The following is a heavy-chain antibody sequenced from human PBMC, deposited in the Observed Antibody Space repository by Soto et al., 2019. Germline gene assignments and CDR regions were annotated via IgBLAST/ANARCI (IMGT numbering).Heavy chain of an antibody. Sequence: QVQLQESGPGLVKPSGTLSLTCAVSGGSIRSNNWWSWVRQPPGKGLEWIGEIFQSGSTNYNPSLKTRVTISVDKSKNQFSLKLSSVTAADTAVYYGARVFSGSYSDYWGQGTLVTVSS. V-gene: IGHV4-4*02. D-gene: IGHD1-26*01. CDR2: IFQSGST. CDR1: GGSIRSNNW. J-gene: IGHJ4*02. CDR3: ARVFSGSYSDY.